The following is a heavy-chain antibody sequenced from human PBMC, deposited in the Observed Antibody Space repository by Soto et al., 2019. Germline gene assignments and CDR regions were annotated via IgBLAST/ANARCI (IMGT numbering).Heavy chain of an antibody. J-gene: IGHJ4*02. V-gene: IGHV3-30*18. CDR2: ILYDESDQ. Sequence: QVQLVESGGGVVQPGRSLRLSCSASGFTFSDYTMHRVRQAPGRGLEWVAIILYDESDQYYSDSVKGRFTISRDNSKNTLYLQMHSLTTEDTAVYYCAKDGTHLWSKQYYFDSWGQGALVTVSS. D-gene: IGHD1-26*01. CDR3: AKDGTHLWSKQYYFDS. CDR1: GFTFSDYT.